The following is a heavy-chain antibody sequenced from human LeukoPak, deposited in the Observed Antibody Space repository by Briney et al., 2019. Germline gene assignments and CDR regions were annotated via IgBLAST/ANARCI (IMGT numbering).Heavy chain of an antibody. CDR3: ARPNYYGSGNNYYCYGMDV. CDR1: GFTFSSYA. CDR2: ISYDGSNK. V-gene: IGHV3-30*04. J-gene: IGHJ6*02. Sequence: GGSLRLSCAASGFTFSSYAMHWVRQAPGKGLEWVAVISYDGSNKYYADSVKGRFTISRDNSKNTLYLQMNSLRAEDTAVYYCARPNYYGSGNNYYCYGMDVWGQGTTVTVSS. D-gene: IGHD3-10*01.